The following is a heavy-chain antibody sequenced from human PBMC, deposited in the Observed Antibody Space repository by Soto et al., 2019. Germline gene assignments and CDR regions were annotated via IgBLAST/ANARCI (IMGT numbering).Heavy chain of an antibody. Sequence: SVKVSCKASGGTFSSSSISWVRQAPGQGLEWMGGIIPIFGTANYTQKFQGRVTITADKSTSTAYMELSSLRSEDTAVYYCASWPPQLVFNWFDPWGQGTLVTVSS. CDR1: GGTFSSSS. CDR2: IIPIFGTA. V-gene: IGHV1-69*06. D-gene: IGHD6-13*01. J-gene: IGHJ5*02. CDR3: ASWPPQLVFNWFDP.